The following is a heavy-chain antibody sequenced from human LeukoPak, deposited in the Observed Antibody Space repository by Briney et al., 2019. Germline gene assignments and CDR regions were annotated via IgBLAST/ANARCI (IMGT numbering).Heavy chain of an antibody. D-gene: IGHD1-14*01. V-gene: IGHV1-18*01. Sequence: ASVKVSCKASGYTFTSYGITWVRQAPEQGLEWMGWISTYNGNTIYARNLQGRITMTTDTFTSTAYMELRSLISDDTAVYYCARDRQGSGPRPPETNWFDPWGQGTLVTVSS. CDR1: GYTFTSYG. CDR3: ARDRQGSGPRPPETNWFDP. J-gene: IGHJ5*02. CDR2: ISTYNGNT.